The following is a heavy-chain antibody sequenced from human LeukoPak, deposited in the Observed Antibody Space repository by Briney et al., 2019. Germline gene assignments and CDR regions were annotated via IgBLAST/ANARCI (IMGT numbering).Heavy chain of an antibody. J-gene: IGHJ4*02. Sequence: PGRSLRLSCAASGFTFRSYALHWVGQAPGKGLEWMAVISYDGRNKYYADSVKGRFTISRDNSKNTLYMQLNSLRVEDTAMYYCARVTATMNQQLDYWGQGTLVTVSS. D-gene: IGHD3-22*01. CDR1: GFTFRSYA. CDR2: ISYDGRNK. V-gene: IGHV3-30-3*01. CDR3: ARVTATMNQQLDY.